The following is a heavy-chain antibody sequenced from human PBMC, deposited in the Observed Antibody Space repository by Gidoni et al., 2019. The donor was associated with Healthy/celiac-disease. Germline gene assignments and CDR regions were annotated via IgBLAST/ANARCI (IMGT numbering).Heavy chain of an antibody. V-gene: IGHV4-38-2*01. J-gene: IGHJ4*02. Sequence: QVQLQESGPGLVKPSETLSLTCAASGYSISSGYYWGWIRQPPGKGLEWIGSIYHSGSTYYNPSLKSLVTISVDTSKNQFSLKLSSVTAADTAVYYCARGDIVVVPAAIISYWGQGTLVTVSS. CDR1: GYSISSGYY. CDR2: IYHSGST. CDR3: ARGDIVVVPAAIISY. D-gene: IGHD2-2*02.